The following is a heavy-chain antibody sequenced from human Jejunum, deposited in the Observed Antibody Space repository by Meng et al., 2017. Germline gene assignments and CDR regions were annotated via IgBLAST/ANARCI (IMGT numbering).Heavy chain of an antibody. J-gene: IGHJ3*02. CDR3: ATSADASSVYRAFDI. CDR2: IKQDGSDK. CDR1: GFTFSSYW. Sequence: GESLKISCAASGFTFSSYWMSWVRPAPGKGLEWVANIKQDGSDKYYVDSVKGRFTISRDNAKNSLYLQMNSLRAEDTAVYYCATSADASSVYRAFDIWGQGTMVTVSS. D-gene: IGHD5/OR15-5a*01. V-gene: IGHV3-7*01.